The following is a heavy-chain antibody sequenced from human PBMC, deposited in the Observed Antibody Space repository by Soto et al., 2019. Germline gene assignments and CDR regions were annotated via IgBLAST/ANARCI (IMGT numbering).Heavy chain of an antibody. J-gene: IGHJ4*02. Sequence: QVQLVQSGAEVKKPGASVKVSCKASGYTFTGYYMHRVRQAPGQGLEWMGWINPNSGGTNYAQKFQGWDTMTRDTSISTAYMELSRLRSDDTAVYYCALSYGSGSYPRPRFDYWGQGTLVTVSS. CDR3: ALSYGSGSYPRPRFDY. V-gene: IGHV1-2*04. CDR1: GYTFTGYY. CDR2: INPNSGGT. D-gene: IGHD3-10*01.